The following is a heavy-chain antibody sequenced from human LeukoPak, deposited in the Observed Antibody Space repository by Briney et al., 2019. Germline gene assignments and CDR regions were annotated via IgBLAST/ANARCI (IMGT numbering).Heavy chain of an antibody. CDR2: ISGSGGST. D-gene: IGHD6-19*01. CDR1: GFTFSSYE. CDR3: AKEVAGRGKICDY. J-gene: IGHJ4*02. Sequence: GGSLRLSCAASGFTFSSYEMNWVRQAPGKGLEWVSAISGSGGSTYYADSVKGRFTISRDNSKNTLYLQMNSLRAEDTAVYYCAKEVAGRGKICDYWGQGTLVTVSS. V-gene: IGHV3-23*01.